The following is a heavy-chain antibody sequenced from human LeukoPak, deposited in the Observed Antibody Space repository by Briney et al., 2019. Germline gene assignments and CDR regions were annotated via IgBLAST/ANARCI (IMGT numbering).Heavy chain of an antibody. D-gene: IGHD2-2*01. Sequence: GGSLRLSCAASGLTFAGYDMSWVRQAPGKGLEWVSTISASGDNTYYAGSVKGRFTISRDNSKNTLYLQMDSLRAEDTAVYYCAKRFCSATRCFHFDYWGQGTPVTVSS. V-gene: IGHV3-23*01. J-gene: IGHJ4*02. CDR3: AKRFCSATRCFHFDY. CDR1: GLTFAGYD. CDR2: ISASGDNT.